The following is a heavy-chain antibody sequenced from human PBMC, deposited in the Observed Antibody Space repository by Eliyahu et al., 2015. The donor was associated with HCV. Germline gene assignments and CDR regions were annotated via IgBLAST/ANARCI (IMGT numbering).Heavy chain of an antibody. CDR1: GFTFSSYG. D-gene: IGHD5-24*01. J-gene: IGHJ6*02. CDR2: ISYDGSNK. V-gene: IGHV3-30*18. Sequence: QVQLVESGGGVVQPGRSLRLSCAASGFTFSSYGMHWVRQAPGKGLEWVAVISYDGSNKNYADSVKGRFTISRDNSKNTLYLQMNSLRAEDTAVYYCAKGSLRWLQLHTTSSSYGMDVWGQGTTVTVSS. CDR3: AKGSLRWLQLHTTSSSYGMDV.